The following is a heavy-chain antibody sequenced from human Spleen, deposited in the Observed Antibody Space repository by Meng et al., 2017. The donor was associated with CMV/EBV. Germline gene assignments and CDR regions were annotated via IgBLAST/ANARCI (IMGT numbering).Heavy chain of an antibody. CDR1: GFTFSSYW. CDR2: INSDGSST. J-gene: IGHJ4*02. D-gene: IGHD3-3*01. CDR3: AKGRYLDPNYFDY. V-gene: IGHV3-74*01. Sequence: GESLKISCAASGFTFSSYWMHWVRQAPGKGLVWVSRINSDGSSTSYADSVKGRFTISRDNAKNTLYLQMNSLRAEDTALYYCAKGRYLDPNYFDYWGQGTLVTVSS.